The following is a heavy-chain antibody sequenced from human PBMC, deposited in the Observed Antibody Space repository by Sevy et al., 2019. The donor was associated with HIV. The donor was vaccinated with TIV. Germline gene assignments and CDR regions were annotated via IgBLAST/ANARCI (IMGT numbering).Heavy chain of an antibody. Sequence: ASVKVSCKASGYTFTSYYMHWVRQAPGQGLEWMGIINPSGGSTSYAQKFQGRVTMTRDTSTSTVYMELSSLRSDDTAVYYCARDRRRITMIVVVLGSAFDIWGQGTMVTVSS. CDR3: ARDRRRITMIVVVLGSAFDI. J-gene: IGHJ3*02. D-gene: IGHD3-22*01. CDR2: INPSGGST. CDR1: GYTFTSYY. V-gene: IGHV1-46*01.